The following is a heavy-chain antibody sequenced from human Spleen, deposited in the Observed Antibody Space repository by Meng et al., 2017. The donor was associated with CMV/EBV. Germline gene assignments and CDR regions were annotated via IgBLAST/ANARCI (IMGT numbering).Heavy chain of an antibody. Sequence: GESLKISCEASGFSFSSSWMHWVRQAPGKGLMWVSRINGDGRTTDYADSVRGRFTISRDNAKSTLYLEINSLRAEDKAVYYCARDQYSSSWGYWGQGTLVTVSS. V-gene: IGHV3-74*01. CDR3: ARDQYSSSWGY. J-gene: IGHJ4*02. D-gene: IGHD6-13*01. CDR1: GFSFSSSW. CDR2: INGDGRTT.